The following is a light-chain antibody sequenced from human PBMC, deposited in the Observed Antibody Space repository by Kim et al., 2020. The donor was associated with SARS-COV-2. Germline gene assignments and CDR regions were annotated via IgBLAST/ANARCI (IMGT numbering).Light chain of an antibody. CDR3: QAWDSSTAVV. V-gene: IGLV3-1*01. CDR2: QDS. CDR1: RLGDKY. Sequence: VSPGQTARITCSGDRLGDKYACWYQQKPGQSPVLVIYQDSKRPSGIRERFSGSNSGNTAALTISGTQAMDEADYYCQAWDSSTAVVFGGGTKLTVL. J-gene: IGLJ2*01.